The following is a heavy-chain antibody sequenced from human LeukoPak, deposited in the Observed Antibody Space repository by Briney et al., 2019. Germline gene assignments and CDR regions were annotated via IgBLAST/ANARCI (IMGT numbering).Heavy chain of an antibody. Sequence: SQTLSLTCTVSGGSISSGDFYWSWIRQPPGKELEWIGEINHSGSTNYNPSLKSRVTISVDTSKNQFSLKLSSVTAADTAVYYCARGWAFDIWGQGTMVTVSS. J-gene: IGHJ3*02. D-gene: IGHD5-24*01. CDR3: ARGWAFDI. CDR1: GGSISSGDFY. V-gene: IGHV4-30-4*08. CDR2: INHSGST.